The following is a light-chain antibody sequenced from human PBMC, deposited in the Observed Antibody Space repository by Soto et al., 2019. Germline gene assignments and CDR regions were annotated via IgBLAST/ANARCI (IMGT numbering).Light chain of an antibody. CDR3: QQYGSSPPIT. CDR1: QSVSSNY. CDR2: GAS. V-gene: IGKV3-20*01. J-gene: IGKJ5*01. Sequence: EIVLTQSPGTLSLSPGERATLSCRASQSVSSNYLAWYQQKPGQAPRILIYGASSRAAGIPDRFSGSVSGTDFSLTISRLEPEDFAVYYCQQYGSSPPITFGQGTRLEIK.